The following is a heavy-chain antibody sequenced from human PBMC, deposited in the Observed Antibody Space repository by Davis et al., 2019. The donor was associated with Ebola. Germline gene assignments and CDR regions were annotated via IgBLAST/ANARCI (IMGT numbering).Heavy chain of an antibody. CDR2: IIPILGIA. CDR1: GGTFSSYA. D-gene: IGHD5-24*01. J-gene: IGHJ3*02. Sequence: AASVKVSCKASGGTFSSYAISWVRQAPGQGLEWMGRIIPILGIANYAQKFQGRVTITADKSTSTAYMELSSLRSEDTAVYYCARDPQRWLQFEAFDIWGQGTMVTVSS. CDR3: ARDPQRWLQFEAFDI. V-gene: IGHV1-69*04.